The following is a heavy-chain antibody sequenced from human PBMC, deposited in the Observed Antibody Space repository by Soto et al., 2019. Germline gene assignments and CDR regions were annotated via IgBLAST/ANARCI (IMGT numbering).Heavy chain of an antibody. V-gene: IGHV3-11*01. CDR1: GFTFSDYY. Sequence: SLRLSCAASGFTFSDYYMSWIRQAPGKGLEWVSYISSGGSTIYYADSVKGRFTISRDNAKNSLYLQMNSLRAEDTALYYCAKGRSYYYYYGVDVWGQGTTVTAP. J-gene: IGHJ6*02. CDR2: ISSGGSTI. CDR3: AKGRSYYYYYGVDV.